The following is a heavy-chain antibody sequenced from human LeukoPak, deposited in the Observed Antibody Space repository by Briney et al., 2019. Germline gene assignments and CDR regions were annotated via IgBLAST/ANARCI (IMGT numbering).Heavy chain of an antibody. CDR1: GGSISSYY. D-gene: IGHD6-19*01. CDR3: ARAYSSGWFYIDY. V-gene: IGHV4-59*01. Sequence: SETLSLTCTVSGGSISSYYWSWIRQPPGKGLEWIGYIYYSGSTNCNPSLKSRVTISVDTSKNQFSLKLSSVTAADTAVYYCARAYSSGWFYIDYWGQGTLVTVSS. CDR2: IYYSGST. J-gene: IGHJ4*02.